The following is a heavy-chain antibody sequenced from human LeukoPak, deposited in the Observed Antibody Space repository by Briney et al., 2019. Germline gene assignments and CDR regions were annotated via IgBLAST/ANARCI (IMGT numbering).Heavy chain of an antibody. CDR1: GYTFTGYY. V-gene: IGHV1-2*03. J-gene: IGHJ4*02. CDR3: ARATTIAARFCFDY. CDR2: INPNSGGT. D-gene: IGHD6-6*01. Sequence: LGASVKVSCKASGYTFTGYYMHWVRQAPGQGLEWMGWINPNSGGTNYAQKFQGRVTMTRDTSISTAYMELSRLRSDDTAVYYCARATTIAARFCFDYWGQGTLVTVSS.